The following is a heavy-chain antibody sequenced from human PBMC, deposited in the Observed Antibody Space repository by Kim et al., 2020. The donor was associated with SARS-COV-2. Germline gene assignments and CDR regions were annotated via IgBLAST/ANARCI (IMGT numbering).Heavy chain of an antibody. CDR1: GGSFSGYY. V-gene: IGHV4-34*01. J-gene: IGHJ2*01. Sequence: SETLSLTCAVYGGSFSGYYWSWIRQPPGKGLEWIGEINHSGSTNYNPSLKSRVTISVDTSKNQFSLKLSSVTAADTAVYYCARGLIAAAGNRRGDDPRSWYCDHWCRGTLVTVSS. CDR2: INHSGST. CDR3: ARGLIAAAGNRRGDDPRSWYCDH. D-gene: IGHD6-13*01.